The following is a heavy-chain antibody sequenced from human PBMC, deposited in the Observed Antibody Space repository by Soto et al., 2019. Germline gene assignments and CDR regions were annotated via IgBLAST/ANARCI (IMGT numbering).Heavy chain of an antibody. CDR2: ISYDGSNK. CDR1: GFTFSSYA. Sequence: QVQLVESGGGVVQPGRSLRLSCAASGFTFSSYAMHWVRQAPGKGLEWVAVISYDGSNKYYADSVKGRFTISRDNSKNTLYLQMNSLRAEDTAVYYCARPGEMATIYNWFDPWGQGTLVTVSS. D-gene: IGHD3-10*01. V-gene: IGHV3-30-3*01. CDR3: ARPGEMATIYNWFDP. J-gene: IGHJ5*02.